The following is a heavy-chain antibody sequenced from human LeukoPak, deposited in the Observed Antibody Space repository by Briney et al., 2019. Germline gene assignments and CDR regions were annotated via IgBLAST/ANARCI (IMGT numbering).Heavy chain of an antibody. CDR1: GFTFSSYW. CDR2: INQNGSEK. D-gene: IGHD2-2*01. Sequence: GGSLRLSCAASGFTFSSYWMNWVRQAPGKGLEWVSNINQNGSEKYYADSVKGRFTISRDNAKNSLYLQMNSLRAEDTAVYYCARDPRYCSSTSCYVGYYYMDVWGKGTTVTVSS. V-gene: IGHV3-7*01. CDR3: ARDPRYCSSTSCYVGYYYMDV. J-gene: IGHJ6*03.